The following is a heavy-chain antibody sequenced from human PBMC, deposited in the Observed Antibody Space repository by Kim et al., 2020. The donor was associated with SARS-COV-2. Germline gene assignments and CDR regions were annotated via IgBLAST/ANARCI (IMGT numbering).Heavy chain of an antibody. J-gene: IGHJ4*01. Sequence: SETLSLTCTVSGGSISSSNYYWGWIRQPPGKGLEWIVSIYYSGSTYYNPSLKSRVTISVDTSKNQFSLNLSSVSAADTAVYYCSNYDFWSAYHYFDSWG. CDR2: IYYSGST. CDR1: GGSISSSNYY. V-gene: IGHV4-39*01. D-gene: IGHD3-3*01. CDR3: SNYDFWSAYHYFDS.